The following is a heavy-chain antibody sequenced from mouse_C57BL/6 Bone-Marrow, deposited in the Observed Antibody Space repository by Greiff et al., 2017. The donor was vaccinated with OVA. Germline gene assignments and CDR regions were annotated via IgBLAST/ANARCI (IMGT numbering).Heavy chain of an antibody. CDR1: GYTFTDYY. CDR3: AREDSNYEGYFDY. V-gene: IGHV1-77*01. CDR2: IGPGSGST. D-gene: IGHD2-5*01. J-gene: IGHJ2*01. Sequence: VKLQQSGAELVKPGASVKISCKASGYTFTDYYINWVKQRPGQGLEWIGKIGPGSGSTYYNEKFKGKATLTADKSSSTAYMQLSSLTSEDSAVYFCAREDSNYEGYFDYWGQGTTLTVSS.